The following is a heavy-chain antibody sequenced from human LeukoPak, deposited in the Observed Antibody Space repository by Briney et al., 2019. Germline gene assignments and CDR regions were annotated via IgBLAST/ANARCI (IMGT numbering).Heavy chain of an antibody. V-gene: IGHV3-23*01. CDR2: ISGSGGST. Sequence: QSGGSLRLSCAASGCSFSSYAMSWVRQALGKGLEWVSAISGSGGSTYYADSVKGRFTISIDTSKNTLYLQMNSLSAEDTAVYYFAKGGIAVAAFDYWCQGTLVTVTS. CDR1: GCSFSSYA. J-gene: IGHJ4*02. CDR3: AKGGIAVAAFDY. D-gene: IGHD6-19*01.